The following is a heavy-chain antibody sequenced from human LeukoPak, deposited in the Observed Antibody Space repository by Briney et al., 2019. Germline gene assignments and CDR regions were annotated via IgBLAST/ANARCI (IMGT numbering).Heavy chain of an antibody. D-gene: IGHD6-25*01. V-gene: IGHV3-23*01. CDR3: ARSAPPPENTSGWVNWFDS. CDR1: GFTLSNYA. Sequence: GGSLRLSCAVPGFTLSNYAMSWVRQAPGEGLEWVSGMSVSGGTSSVDSVKGRFTMSRDRSKNILFLQMSSLRAGDTAMYYCARSAPPPENTSGWVNWFDSWGQGTLVIVSS. J-gene: IGHJ5*01. CDR2: MSVSGGT.